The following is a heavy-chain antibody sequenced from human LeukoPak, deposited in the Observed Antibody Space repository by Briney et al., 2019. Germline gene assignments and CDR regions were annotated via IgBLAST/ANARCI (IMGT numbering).Heavy chain of an antibody. CDR1: GFTFSSYA. CDR2: ISYDRSNK. CDR3: ARVGSSESYDMDV. Sequence: GRSLRLSCAASGFTFSSYATHWVRQAPGKGLEWVAVISYDRSNKYYADSVKGRFTISRDNSKNTLYLQMNSLRAEDTAVYYGARVGSSESYDMDVGGKGTTVTVSS. J-gene: IGHJ6*04. V-gene: IGHV3-30-3*01. D-gene: IGHD2-2*01.